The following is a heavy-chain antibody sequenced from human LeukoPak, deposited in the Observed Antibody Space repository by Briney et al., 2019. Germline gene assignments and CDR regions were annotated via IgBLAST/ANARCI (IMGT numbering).Heavy chain of an antibody. V-gene: IGHV3-74*01. CDR2: IKSDGSYT. J-gene: IGHJ4*02. Sequence: PGGSLRLSCAASGFTLSSYWMHWVRQAPGKGLVWVSSIKSDGSYTNYADSVKGRFTISRDNAKNTLYLQMNSLRAEDTAVYYCARSDYFDYWGQGTLVTVSS. CDR3: ARSDYFDY. CDR1: GFTLSSYW.